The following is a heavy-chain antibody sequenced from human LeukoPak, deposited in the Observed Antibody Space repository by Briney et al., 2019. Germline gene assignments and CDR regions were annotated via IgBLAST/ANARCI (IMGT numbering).Heavy chain of an antibody. Sequence: GGSLRLSCAASGFTFDDYGMSWVRQAPGKGLEWVSGINWNGGSTGYANSVKVRFTISRDNAKNSLYLQMNSLRAEDTALYYCARGARGVSGYYFDYWGQGTLVTVSS. D-gene: IGHD3-10*01. V-gene: IGHV3-20*04. CDR1: GFTFDDYG. CDR3: ARGARGVSGYYFDY. CDR2: INWNGGST. J-gene: IGHJ4*02.